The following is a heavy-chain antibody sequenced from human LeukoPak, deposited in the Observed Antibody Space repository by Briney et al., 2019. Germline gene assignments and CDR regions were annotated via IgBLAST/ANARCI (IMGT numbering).Heavy chain of an antibody. CDR1: GFTFDDYA. Sequence: GGSLRLSCAASGFTFDDYAMHWVRQAPGKGLEWVSGISWNSGSIGYADSVKGRFTISRDNAKNSLYLQMNSLRAEDMALYYCAKGRYGYNELDSFDIWGQGTMFTVSS. CDR3: AKGRYGYNELDSFDI. CDR2: ISWNSGSI. J-gene: IGHJ3*02. V-gene: IGHV3-9*03. D-gene: IGHD5-24*01.